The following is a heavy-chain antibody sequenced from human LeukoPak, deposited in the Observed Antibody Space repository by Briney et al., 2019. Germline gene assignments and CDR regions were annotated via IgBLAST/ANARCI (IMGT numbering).Heavy chain of an antibody. Sequence: PSETLSLTCTVSGGSISSGGYYWSWIRQHPGKGLEWIGYIYYSGSTYYNPSLKSRVTISVDTSKNQSSLKLSSVTAADTAVYYCARARSYYDSSGYYLSYFDYWGQGTLVTVSS. J-gene: IGHJ4*02. CDR1: GGSISSGGYY. CDR2: IYYSGST. D-gene: IGHD3-22*01. CDR3: ARARSYYDSSGYYLSYFDY. V-gene: IGHV4-31*03.